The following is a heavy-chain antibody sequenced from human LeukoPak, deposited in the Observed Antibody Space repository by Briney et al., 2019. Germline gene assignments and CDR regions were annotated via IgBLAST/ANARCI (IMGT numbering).Heavy chain of an antibody. CDR2: ISSSGSTI. Sequence: SGGSLRLSCTASGFSFSAYWMHWVRQALGKGLEWVSYISSSGSTIYYADSVKGRFTISRDNAKNSLYLQMNSLRAEDTAVYYCARDSDFSKPYYFDYWGQGTLVTVSS. D-gene: IGHD6-13*01. J-gene: IGHJ4*02. CDR3: ARDSDFSKPYYFDY. CDR1: GFSFSAYW. V-gene: IGHV3-48*04.